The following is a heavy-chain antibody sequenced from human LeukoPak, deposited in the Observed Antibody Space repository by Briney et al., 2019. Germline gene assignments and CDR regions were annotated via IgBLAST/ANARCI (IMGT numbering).Heavy chain of an antibody. V-gene: IGHV4-59*01. CDR2: IYYSGST. D-gene: IGHD6-13*01. Sequence: SETLSLTCTVSGGSISSYYWSWIRQPPGKGLEWIGYIYYSGSTNYNPSLKSRVTTSVDTSKNQFSPKLSSVTAADTAVYYCARVATGYSSSWYGTKYYYYGMDVWGQGTTVTVSS. J-gene: IGHJ6*02. CDR1: GGSISSYY. CDR3: ARVATGYSSSWYGTKYYYYGMDV.